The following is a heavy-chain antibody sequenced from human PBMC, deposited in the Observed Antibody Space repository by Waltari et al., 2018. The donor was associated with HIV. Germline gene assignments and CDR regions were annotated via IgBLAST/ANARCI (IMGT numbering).Heavy chain of an antibody. CDR2: MNPNSGNT. D-gene: IGHD6-6*01. V-gene: IGHV1-8*01. J-gene: IGHJ4*02. CDR3: ARISGQLVLVDY. CDR1: GYPFTSYH. Sequence: QVQLGPSGAEVKKPGASVKVSCKASGYPFTSYHITWVRQATGQGLEWMGWMNPNSGNTGDAQKFQGRVTMTRNTSISTAYMELSSLRSEDTAVYYCARISGQLVLVDYWGQGTLVTVSS.